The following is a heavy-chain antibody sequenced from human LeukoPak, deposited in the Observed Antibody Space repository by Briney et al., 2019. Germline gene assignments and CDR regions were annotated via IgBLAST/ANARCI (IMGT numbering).Heavy chain of an antibody. Sequence: PGGSLRLSCAASGFIFSSYAMSWVRQAPGKGLEWVSAISGSGGSTYYADSVKGRFTISRDNSKNTLYLQMNSLRAEDTAVYYCAKRMGVGYQPFNWFDPWGQGTLVTVSS. D-gene: IGHD2-2*01. V-gene: IGHV3-23*01. CDR3: AKRMGVGYQPFNWFDP. CDR1: GFIFSSYA. CDR2: ISGSGGST. J-gene: IGHJ5*02.